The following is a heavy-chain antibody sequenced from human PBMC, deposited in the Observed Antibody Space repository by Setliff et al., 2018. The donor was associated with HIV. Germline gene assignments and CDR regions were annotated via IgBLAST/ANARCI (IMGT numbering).Heavy chain of an antibody. Sequence: LRLSCATSGFTFSSFWMSWVRQAPGKGLEWAANIKHDGSEKYYVDSVQGRFTVSRDNAKDSLYLQMNSLRAEDTAVYYCARDRGGSSYFDYWGQGTLVTLSS. V-gene: IGHV3-7*01. CDR2: IKHDGSEK. J-gene: IGHJ4*02. CDR1: GFTFSSFW. D-gene: IGHD1-26*01. CDR3: ARDRGGSSYFDY.